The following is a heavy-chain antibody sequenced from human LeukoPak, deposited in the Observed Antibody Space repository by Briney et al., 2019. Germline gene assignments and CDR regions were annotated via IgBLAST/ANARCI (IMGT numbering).Heavy chain of an antibody. CDR2: IIPILGIA. CDR3: AREETDYSNYYFDY. Sequence: GASVKVSCKASVGTFSSYAISWVRQAPGQGLEWMGRIIPILGIANYAQKFQGRVTITADKSPSTAYMELSSLRSEDTAVYYCAREETDYSNYYFDYWGQGTLVTVSS. D-gene: IGHD4-11*01. CDR1: VGTFSSYA. J-gene: IGHJ4*02. V-gene: IGHV1-69*04.